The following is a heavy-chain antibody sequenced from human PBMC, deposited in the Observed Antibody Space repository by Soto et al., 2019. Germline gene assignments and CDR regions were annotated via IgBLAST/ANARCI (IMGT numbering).Heavy chain of an antibody. CDR2: VYYSGNT. V-gene: IGHV4-39*01. D-gene: IGHD6-19*01. CDR3: ARVAQYSSGWTPFDY. CDR1: GGSISSSSYN. Sequence: KTSETLSLTCTVSGGSISSSSYNWDWIRQPPGKGLEWIGSVYYSGNTYYNPSLTGRVTISADMSKNQFSLRLSSVTAAGTAVYYCARVAQYSSGWTPFDYWGQGTLVTVSS. J-gene: IGHJ4*02.